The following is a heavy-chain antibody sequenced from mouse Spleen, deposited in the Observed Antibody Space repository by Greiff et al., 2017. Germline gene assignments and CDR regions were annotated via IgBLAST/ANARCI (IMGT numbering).Heavy chain of an antibody. V-gene: IGHV14-3*01. Sequence: EVKLQQSVAELVRPGASVKLSCTASGFNIKNTYMHWVKQRPEQGLEWIGRIDPANGNTKYAPKFQGKATITADTSSNTAYLQLSSLTSEDTAIYYCARSIYYGSSRFDYWGQGTTLTVSS. CDR1: GFNIKNTY. CDR3: ARSIYYGSSRFDY. D-gene: IGHD1-1*01. J-gene: IGHJ2*01. CDR2: IDPANGNT.